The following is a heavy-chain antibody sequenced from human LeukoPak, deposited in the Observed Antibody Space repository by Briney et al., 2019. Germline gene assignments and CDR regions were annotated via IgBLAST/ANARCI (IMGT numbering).Heavy chain of an antibody. CDR2: ISNSGNTI. Sequence: GGSLRLSCAASGFTLSVYYMSWIRQAPGKGLEWVSYISNSGNTIYYADSVKGRFTISRDNSKNTLYLQMNFLRAEDTALYYCARKQQGSDYWGQGTLVTVSS. CDR1: GFTLSVYY. J-gene: IGHJ4*02. V-gene: IGHV3-11*01. CDR3: ARKQQGSDY.